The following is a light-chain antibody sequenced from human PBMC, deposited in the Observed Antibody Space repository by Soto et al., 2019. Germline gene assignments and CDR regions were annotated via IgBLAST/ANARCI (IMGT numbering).Light chain of an antibody. Sequence: EVLMTQSPATLSVSPGERVTLSCRASQSVYINLAWYQQKPGQAPSLLIYGASTRATGLPARFSGSGSGTEFTLAISSLQSEDFAVYSCQQYNRWPLTFGGGTKVEIK. V-gene: IGKV3-15*01. J-gene: IGKJ4*01. CDR3: QQYNRWPLT. CDR1: QSVYIN. CDR2: GAS.